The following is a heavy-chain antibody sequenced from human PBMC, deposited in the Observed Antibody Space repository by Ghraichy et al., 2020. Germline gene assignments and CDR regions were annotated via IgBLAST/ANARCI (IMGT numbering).Heavy chain of an antibody. CDR3: ARRGASGSYFYYFDY. D-gene: IGHD1-26*01. CDR1: GGSISSSSYY. Sequence: SETLSLTCTVSGGSISSSSYYWGWIRQPPGKGLEWIGTIYYSGSTYYNPSLKSRVTISVDTSKNQFSLKLSSVTAADTAVFYCARRGASGSYFYYFDYWGQGTLVTVSS. J-gene: IGHJ4*02. CDR2: IYYSGST. V-gene: IGHV4-39*07.